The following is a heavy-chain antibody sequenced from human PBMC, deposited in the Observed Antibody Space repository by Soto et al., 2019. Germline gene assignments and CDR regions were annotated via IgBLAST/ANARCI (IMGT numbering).Heavy chain of an antibody. D-gene: IGHD2-8*02. Sequence: QVQLQQWGAGLLKPSETLSLTCAVYGGSFSGYSWTWIRQPPGTGLEWIGEINHTGSTNYNPSLKSRVTISVDTSKNQFSLQLTSVTAAATAVYYCARDKITGLFDYWGQGTLVTVSS. CDR1: GGSFSGYS. CDR2: INHTGST. CDR3: ARDKITGLFDY. J-gene: IGHJ4*02. V-gene: IGHV4-34*01.